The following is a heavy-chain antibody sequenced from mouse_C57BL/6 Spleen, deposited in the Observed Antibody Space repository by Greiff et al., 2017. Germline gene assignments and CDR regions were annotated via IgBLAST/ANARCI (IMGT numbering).Heavy chain of an antibody. Sequence: QVQLQQSGPELVKPGASVKLSCKASGYTFTSYDINWVKQRPGQGLEWIGWIYPRDGSTKYNENFKGKATLTVDTSYSTAYMELHSLTSEDSAVYFCARDLTTVVANYAMDYWGQGTSVTVSS. CDR1: GYTFTSYD. V-gene: IGHV1-85*01. CDR2: IYPRDGST. CDR3: ARDLTTVVANYAMDY. J-gene: IGHJ4*01. D-gene: IGHD1-1*01.